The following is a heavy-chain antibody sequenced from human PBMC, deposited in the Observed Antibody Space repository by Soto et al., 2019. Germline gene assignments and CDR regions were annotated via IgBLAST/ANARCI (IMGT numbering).Heavy chain of an antibody. CDR2: VSYSGST. D-gene: IGHD6-6*01. CDR3: ARDSPSSSSRGFDY. J-gene: IGHJ4*02. V-gene: IGHV4-59*01. Sequence: SETLSLTCTVSGGSISSYYWSWIRQPPGKGLEWIGYVSYSGSTNYNPSLKSRVTISVDTSEKQFSLKVRSVTAADTAVYYCARDSPSSSSRGFDYWGQGTLVTV. CDR1: GGSISSYY.